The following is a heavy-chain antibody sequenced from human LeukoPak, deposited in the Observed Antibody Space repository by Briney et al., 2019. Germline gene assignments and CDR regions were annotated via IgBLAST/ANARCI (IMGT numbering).Heavy chain of an antibody. V-gene: IGHV3-7*01. CDR2: IKQDGTER. Sequence: GGSLRLSCAASGFTFTTYWMSWVRRAPGKGLEWVAKIKQDGTERYYVDSVKGRFTISRDNVKNSLYLQMNSLRVEDTAVYYCAKVAKYYYGSETYYFFEHWGQGTPVTASS. D-gene: IGHD3-10*01. CDR3: AKVAKYYYGSETYYFFEH. CDR1: GFTFTTYW. J-gene: IGHJ4*02.